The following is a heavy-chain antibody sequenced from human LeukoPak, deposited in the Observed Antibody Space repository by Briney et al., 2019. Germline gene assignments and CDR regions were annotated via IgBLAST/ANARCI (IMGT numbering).Heavy chain of an antibody. J-gene: IGHJ6*02. Sequence: PGGSLRLSCAASGFTFSSYSMNWVRQAPGKGLKWVSYISSSSSTIYYADSVKGRFTISRDNAKNSLYLQMNSLRAEDTAVYYCARDFIVVVPAAPLDYYYYYGMDVWGQGTTVTVSS. CDR2: ISSSSSTI. D-gene: IGHD2-2*01. CDR3: ARDFIVVVPAAPLDYYYYYGMDV. V-gene: IGHV3-48*04. CDR1: GFTFSSYS.